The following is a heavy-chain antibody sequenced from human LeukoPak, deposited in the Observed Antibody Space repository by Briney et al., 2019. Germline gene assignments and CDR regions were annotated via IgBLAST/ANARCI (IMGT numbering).Heavy chain of an antibody. V-gene: IGHV3-7*01. CDR2: IKQDGSEK. CDR3: ARVYYYDKSGYRHFVF. Sequence: GGSLRLSCAASGFTFSNYYMSWVRQAPGKGLEWVANIKQDGSEKYYVDSVKGRFTISRDNAKNSLFLQMDSLRAEDTAVYYCARVYYYDKSGYRHFVFWGQGTLVTVSS. CDR1: GFTFSNYY. D-gene: IGHD3-22*01. J-gene: IGHJ4*02.